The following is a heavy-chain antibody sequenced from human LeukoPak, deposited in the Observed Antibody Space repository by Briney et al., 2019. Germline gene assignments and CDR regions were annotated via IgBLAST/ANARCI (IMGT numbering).Heavy chain of an antibody. Sequence: PSETLSLTCAVYGGSFSGYYWSWIRQPPGKGLEWIGEINHSGSTNYNPSLKSRVTISVDTSKNQFSLKLSSVTAADTAVYYCARRKSMNGYYYGSGSHYNLDHFDYWGQGTLVTVSS. J-gene: IGHJ4*02. D-gene: IGHD3-10*01. V-gene: IGHV4-34*01. CDR1: GGSFSGYY. CDR2: INHSGST. CDR3: ARRKSMNGYYYGSGSHYNLDHFDY.